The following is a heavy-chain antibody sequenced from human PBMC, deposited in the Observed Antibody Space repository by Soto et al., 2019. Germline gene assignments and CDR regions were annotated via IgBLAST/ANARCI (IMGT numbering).Heavy chain of an antibody. Sequence: QVQLQESGPGLVKPSQTLSLTCTVSGGSINSGDYYWSWIRQPPGKGLEWIGYIYYSGSTYYNPSLKSRVIISVDTSKRRCSLKLSSVTAADTAVYYCARGDYSGYFAYWGQGTLVTVSS. J-gene: IGHJ4*02. CDR2: IYYSGST. CDR1: GGSINSGDYY. CDR3: ARGDYSGYFAY. D-gene: IGHD2-15*01. V-gene: IGHV4-30-4*01.